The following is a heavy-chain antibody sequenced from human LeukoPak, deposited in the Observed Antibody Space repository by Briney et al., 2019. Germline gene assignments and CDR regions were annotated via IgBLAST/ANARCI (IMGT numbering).Heavy chain of an antibody. J-gene: IGHJ4*02. V-gene: IGHV3-23*01. CDR2: ISVSGGST. Sequence: GGSLRLSCTGSGFIFGDYGITWVRQAPGKGLEWVSGISVSGGSTNYADSVKGRFTISRDNSKNTLSLQMNSLRAEDTAVYRCAKSNYFESGGYYFFDYWGQGTLVTVSS. CDR3: AKSNYFESGGYYFFDY. D-gene: IGHD3-22*01. CDR1: GFIFGDYG.